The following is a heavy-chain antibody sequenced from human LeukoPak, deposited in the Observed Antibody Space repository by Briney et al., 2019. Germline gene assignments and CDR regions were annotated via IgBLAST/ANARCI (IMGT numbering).Heavy chain of an antibody. D-gene: IGHD3-10*01. CDR3: SRDEVGSGSSYTGTDC. CDR1: GFTFSSYW. J-gene: IGHJ4*02. V-gene: IGHV3-7*03. Sequence: PGGSLRLSCAASGFTFSSYWMSWVRQAPGKGLEWVANIKQDGSEKYYVDSVKGRFTISRDNAKNSLYLQMNSLKTEDTAVYFCSRDEVGSGSSYTGTDCWGQGTLVTVSS. CDR2: IKQDGSEK.